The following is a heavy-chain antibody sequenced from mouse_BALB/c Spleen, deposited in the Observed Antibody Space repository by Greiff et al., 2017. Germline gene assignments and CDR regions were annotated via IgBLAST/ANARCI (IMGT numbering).Heavy chain of an antibody. J-gene: IGHJ3*01. CDR2: ISYSGST. V-gene: IGHV3-2*02. D-gene: IGHD2-4*01. CDR1: GYSITSDYA. CDR3: ARGGSYDYDGSWFAY. Sequence: DVQLQESGPGLVKPSQSLSLTCTVTGYSITSDYAWNWIRQFPGNKLEWMGYISYSGSTSYNPSLKSRISITRDTSKNQFFLQLNSVTTEDTATYYCARGGSYDYDGSWFAYWGQGTLVTVSA.